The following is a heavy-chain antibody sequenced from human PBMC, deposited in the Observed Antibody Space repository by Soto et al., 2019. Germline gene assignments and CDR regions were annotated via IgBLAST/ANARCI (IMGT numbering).Heavy chain of an antibody. V-gene: IGHV3-23*01. Sequence: PGGSLRLSCAASGFTFSSYAMSWVRQAPGKGLEWVSTISGSGGSTYYVDSVKGRFTISRDNSKNTLYLQMNSLRAEDTAVYYCAKDFVYDSSGYYYEFDPWGQGTLVTVSS. CDR2: ISGSGGST. CDR3: AKDFVYDSSGYYYEFDP. D-gene: IGHD3-22*01. CDR1: GFTFSSYA. J-gene: IGHJ5*02.